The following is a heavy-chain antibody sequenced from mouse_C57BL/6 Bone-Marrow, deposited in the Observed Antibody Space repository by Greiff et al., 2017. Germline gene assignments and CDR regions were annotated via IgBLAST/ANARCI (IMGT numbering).Heavy chain of an antibody. D-gene: IGHD1-1*01. J-gene: IGHJ4*01. CDR3: AGGYYGSSSYYYARDY. V-gene: IGHV1-54*01. CDR2: INPGSGGT. CDR1: GYAFTNYL. Sequence: QVQLQQSGAELVRPGTSVKVSCKASGYAFTNYLIEWVKQRPGQGLEWIGVINPGSGGTNYNEKFKGKATLTADKSSSTAYMQLSSLTSEDSAVYFCAGGYYGSSSYYYARDYWGQGTSVTVSS.